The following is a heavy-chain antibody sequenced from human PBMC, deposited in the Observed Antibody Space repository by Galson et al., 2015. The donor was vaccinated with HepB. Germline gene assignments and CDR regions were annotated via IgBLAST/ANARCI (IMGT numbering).Heavy chain of an antibody. V-gene: IGHV3-21*01. Sequence: SLRLSCAASGFTFSSYSMNWVRQAPGKGLEWVSSISSSSSYIYYADSVKGRFTISRDNAKNSLYLQMNSLRAEDTAVYYCARDGIAAAGYYYYGMDVWGQGTTVTVSS. D-gene: IGHD6-13*01. CDR1: GFTFSSYS. CDR2: ISSSSSYI. CDR3: ARDGIAAAGYYYYGMDV. J-gene: IGHJ6*02.